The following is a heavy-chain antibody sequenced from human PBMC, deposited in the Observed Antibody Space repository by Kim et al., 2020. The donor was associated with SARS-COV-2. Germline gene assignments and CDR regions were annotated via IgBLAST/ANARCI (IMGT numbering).Heavy chain of an antibody. V-gene: IGHV4-59*01. CDR2: IYYSGST. CDR3: ARQGDTKYNWNGYYYYYGMDV. Sequence: SETLSLTCTVSGGSISSYYWSWIRQPPGKGLEWIGYIYYSGSTNYNPSLKSRVTISVDTSKNQFSLKLSSVIAADTAVYYCARQGDTKYNWNGYYYYYGMDVWGQGTTVTVSS. D-gene: IGHD1-1*01. J-gene: IGHJ6*02. CDR1: GGSISSYY.